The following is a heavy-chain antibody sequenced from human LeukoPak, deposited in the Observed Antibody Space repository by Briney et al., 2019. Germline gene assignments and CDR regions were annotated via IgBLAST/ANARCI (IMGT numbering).Heavy chain of an antibody. J-gene: IGHJ4*02. CDR1: GDSVSNNGAA. D-gene: IGHD1-26*01. Sequence: SQTLSLTCAISGDSVSNNGAAWNWIRQSPSRGLEWLGRTYYRSKWYDDYAVSVKSRITINPDTSKNQFSLQLNSVTPEDTAVYYCARAFQVGATLRYFDYWGQGTLVTVSS. V-gene: IGHV6-1*01. CDR2: TYYRSKWYD. CDR3: ARAFQVGATLRYFDY.